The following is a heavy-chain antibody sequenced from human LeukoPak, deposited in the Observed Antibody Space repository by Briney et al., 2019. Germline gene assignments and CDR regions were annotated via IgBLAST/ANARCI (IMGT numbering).Heavy chain of an antibody. CDR3: AKSKPYYYGSGSYYKNPFVD. D-gene: IGHD3-10*01. V-gene: IGHV3-23*01. J-gene: IGHJ4*02. CDR1: GFTFSSYG. CDR2: ISGSGDST. Sequence: GGSLRLSCAASGFTFSSYGMNWVRQAPGKGLEWVSGISGSGDSTYYADSVRGRSTISRDNSKNTLYLQMNSLRAEDTALYYCAKSKPYYYGSGSYYKNPFVDWGQETLVTVSS.